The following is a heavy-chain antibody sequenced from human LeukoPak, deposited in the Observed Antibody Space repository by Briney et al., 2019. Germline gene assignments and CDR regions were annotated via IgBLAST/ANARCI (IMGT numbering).Heavy chain of an antibody. CDR1: GFTFSSYA. J-gene: IGHJ4*02. Sequence: GGSLRLSCAASGFTFSSYAMSWVRQAPGKGLEWVSAISGSGGSTFYTDSVKGRFTISRDNSKNTLYLQMNSLRAEDTAAYYCAKDLKGYYGSGSYPHWGQGTLVTVSS. CDR2: ISGSGGST. V-gene: IGHV3-23*01. D-gene: IGHD3-10*01. CDR3: AKDLKGYYGSGSYPH.